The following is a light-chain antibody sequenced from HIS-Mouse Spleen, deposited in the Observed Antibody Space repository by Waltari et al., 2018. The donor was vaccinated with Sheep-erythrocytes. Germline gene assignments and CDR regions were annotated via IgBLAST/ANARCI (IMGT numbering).Light chain of an antibody. J-gene: IGLJ3*02. CDR2: GGS. Sequence: QSALTQPASVSGSPGQSITISCTGTSSDVGSYNLVSRDQQHPGKAPKLMIYGGSKRPSGVSNRFSGSKSGNTASLTISGLQAEDEADYYCCSYAGSSTPWVFGGGTKLTVL. V-gene: IGLV2-23*01. CDR3: CSYAGSSTPWV. CDR1: SSDVGSYNL.